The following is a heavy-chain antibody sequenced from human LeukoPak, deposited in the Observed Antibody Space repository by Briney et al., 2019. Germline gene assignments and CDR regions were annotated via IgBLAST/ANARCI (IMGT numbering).Heavy chain of an antibody. Sequence: GASVKVSCKASGYTFTSYDINWVRQATGQGLEWMGWMNPNSGNTGYAQKFQGRVTITRNTSISTAYVELSSLRSEDTAVYYCARRGFFTAEDYYYYMDVWGKGTTVTVSS. J-gene: IGHJ6*03. CDR1: GYTFTSYD. CDR2: MNPNSGNT. CDR3: ARRGFFTAEDYYYYMDV. D-gene: IGHD2-21*02. V-gene: IGHV1-8*03.